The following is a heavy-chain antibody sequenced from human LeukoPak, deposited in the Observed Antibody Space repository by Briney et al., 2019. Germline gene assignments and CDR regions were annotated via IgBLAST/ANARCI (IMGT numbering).Heavy chain of an antibody. J-gene: IGHJ4*02. Sequence: TSETLSLTCTVSGGSISSYYWSWIRQPAGKGLEWIGRIYTSGSTNYNPSLKSRVTMSVDTSKNQFSPKLSSVTAADTAVYYCASLGDWLSLEYWGQGTLVTVSS. V-gene: IGHV4-4*07. CDR1: GGSISSYY. CDR2: IYTSGST. CDR3: ASLGDWLSLEY. D-gene: IGHD3/OR15-3a*01.